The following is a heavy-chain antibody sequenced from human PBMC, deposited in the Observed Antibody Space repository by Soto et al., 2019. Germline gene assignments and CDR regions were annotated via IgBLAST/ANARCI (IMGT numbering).Heavy chain of an antibody. J-gene: IGHJ4*02. D-gene: IGHD3-22*01. CDR3: ARGSGSYYYDSSALDY. CDR1: GFTFSSYW. CDR2: INSDGSST. Sequence: EGQLVESGGGLVQPWGSLRLSCAASGFTFSSYWMHWVRQAPGKGLVWVSRINSDGSSTSYADSVKGRFTISRDNAKNTLYLQMNSLRAEDTAVYYCARGSGSYYYDSSALDYWGQGTLVPVSS. V-gene: IGHV3-74*01.